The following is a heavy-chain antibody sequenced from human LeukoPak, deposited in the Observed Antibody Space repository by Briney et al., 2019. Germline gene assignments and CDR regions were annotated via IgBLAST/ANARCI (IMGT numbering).Heavy chain of an antibody. D-gene: IGHD2-2*02. Sequence: GGSLRLSCAASGFTFSSYCMHWVRQAPGKGLVWVSRINSDGSSTSYADSVKGRFTISRDNAKNTLYLQMNSLRAEDTAVYYCAREKDIVVVPAAIVNWFDPWGQGTLVTVSS. CDR1: GFTFSSYC. CDR2: INSDGSST. J-gene: IGHJ5*02. CDR3: AREKDIVVVPAAIVNWFDP. V-gene: IGHV3-74*01.